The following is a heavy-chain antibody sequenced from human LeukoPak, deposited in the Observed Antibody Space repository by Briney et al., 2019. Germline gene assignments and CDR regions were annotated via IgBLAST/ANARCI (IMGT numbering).Heavy chain of an antibody. CDR2: ISGYNGNT. D-gene: IGHD3-16*01. J-gene: IGHJ5*02. CDR3: ARTSHESVLYWSDP. Sequence: GASVKVSCAASGYTFTTYGIGWVRQAPGQGLEWMGWISGYNGNTNYAQKFQGRVTMTTDTSTSTAYMELRSLRSDDTAVYYCARTSHESVLYWSDPWGQGTLVNVSS. CDR1: GYTFTTYG. V-gene: IGHV1-18*01.